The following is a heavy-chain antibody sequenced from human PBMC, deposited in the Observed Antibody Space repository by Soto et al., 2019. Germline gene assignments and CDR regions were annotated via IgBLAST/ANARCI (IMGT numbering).Heavy chain of an antibody. CDR3: ARVYTFGGVISFISFDMDV. V-gene: IGHV3-33*01. CDR2: IWYDGSNK. CDR1: GFTFSSYG. D-gene: IGHD3-16*02. J-gene: IGHJ6*03. Sequence: GGSLRLSCAASGFTFSSYGMHWVRQAPGKGLEWVAVIWYDGSNKYYADSVKGRFTISRENSKNTLYLQMNSLGAADTAVYYCARVYTFGGVISFISFDMDVWGKGTTVTVSS.